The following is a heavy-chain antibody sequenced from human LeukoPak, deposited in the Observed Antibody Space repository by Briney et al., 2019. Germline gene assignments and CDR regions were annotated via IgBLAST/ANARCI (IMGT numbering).Heavy chain of an antibody. V-gene: IGHV1-3*01. CDR2: INAGNGNT. CDR3: ARDDYDYVWGSYGFDY. CDR1: GYTFTSYA. J-gene: IGHJ4*02. D-gene: IGHD3-16*01. Sequence: ASVKVSCKASGYTFTSYAMHWVRQAPGQRLEWMGWINAGNGNTKYSQKFQGRVTITRDTSASTAYMELSSLRSEDTAVYYCARDDYDYVWGSYGFDYWGQGTLVTVSS.